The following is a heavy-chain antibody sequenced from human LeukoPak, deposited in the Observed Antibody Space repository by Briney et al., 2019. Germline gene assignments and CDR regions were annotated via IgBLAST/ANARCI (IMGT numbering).Heavy chain of an antibody. Sequence: SETLSLTCTVSGDSMNKYYWSWIRQPPGKGLEWIGYIFSSGNTYSNPSLKNRVTISVDTSKNQFSLKLSSVTAADTAVYYCARVLAGYFDYWGQGTLVTVSS. J-gene: IGHJ4*02. D-gene: IGHD3-3*01. CDR2: IFSSGNT. V-gene: IGHV4-59*08. CDR3: ARVLAGYFDY. CDR1: GDSMNKYY.